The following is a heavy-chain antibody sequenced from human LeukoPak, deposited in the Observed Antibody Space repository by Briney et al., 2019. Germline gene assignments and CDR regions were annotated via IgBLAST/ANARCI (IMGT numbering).Heavy chain of an antibody. Sequence: PSETLSLTCTVSGGSISSYYWSWIRQPSGKGLEWIGYIYYSGSTNYNPSLKSRVTISVDTSENQFSLKLSSVTAADTAVYYCARDSPVAGGVFDYWGQGTLVTVSS. V-gene: IGHV4-59*13. D-gene: IGHD6-19*01. J-gene: IGHJ4*02. CDR1: GGSISSYY. CDR2: IYYSGST. CDR3: ARDSPVAGGVFDY.